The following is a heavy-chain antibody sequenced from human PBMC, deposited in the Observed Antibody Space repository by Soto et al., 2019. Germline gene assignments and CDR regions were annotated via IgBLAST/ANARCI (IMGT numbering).Heavy chain of an antibody. CDR3: ARVPNVVVPAALSF. CDR2: INAANGNT. V-gene: IGHV1-3*01. J-gene: IGHJ4*02. Sequence: GASVKVSCKASGFPFTYYAFHWVRQAPGKRLEWMGWINAANGNTTYSENFKGKVTITSGTSASTAYMELSSLRSEDTAVYYCARVPNVVVPAALSFWGPGTLVTVSS. D-gene: IGHD2-2*01. CDR1: GFPFTYYA.